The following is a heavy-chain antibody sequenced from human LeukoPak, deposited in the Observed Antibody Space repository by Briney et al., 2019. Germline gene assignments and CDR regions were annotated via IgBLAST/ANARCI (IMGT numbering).Heavy chain of an antibody. CDR3: ATYITLNARDFQH. J-gene: IGHJ1*01. CDR2: IKYDGSET. D-gene: IGHD3-22*01. V-gene: IGHV3-7*01. CDR1: GFIFSNYW. Sequence: GGSLRLSCEASGFIFSNYWMSWVRQAPGKGLEWVANIKYDGSETYYVDSVKGRFTISRDNGKNSLYVQMNSLSVEDTAVYYCATYITLNARDFQHGGRAPWSSSPQ.